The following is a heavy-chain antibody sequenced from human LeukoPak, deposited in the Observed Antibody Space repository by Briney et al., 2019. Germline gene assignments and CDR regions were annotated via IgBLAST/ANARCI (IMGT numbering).Heavy chain of an antibody. Sequence: SVTVSCKASGGTFSSYAISWVRQAPGQGLEWMGGIIPIFGTANYAQKFQGRVTITADESTSTAYMELSSLRSEDTAVYYCARKGKSNSNWFDPWGQGTLVTVSS. CDR3: ARKGKSNSNWFDP. D-gene: IGHD4-11*01. V-gene: IGHV1-69*13. CDR2: IIPIFGTA. J-gene: IGHJ5*02. CDR1: GGTFSSYA.